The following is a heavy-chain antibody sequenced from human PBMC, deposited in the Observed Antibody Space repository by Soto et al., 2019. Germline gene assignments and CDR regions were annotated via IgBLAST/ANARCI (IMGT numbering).Heavy chain of an antibody. V-gene: IGHV3-30*18. D-gene: IGHD6-13*01. CDR3: AKDWAEAAGEVNWFDP. CDR2: ISYDGSNK. CDR1: GFTFSSYG. J-gene: IGHJ5*02. Sequence: QVQLVESGGGVVQPGRSLRLSCAASGFTFSSYGMHWVRQAPGKGLEWVAVISYDGSNKYYADSVKGRFTISRDNSKNTLYLQMNSLRAEDTAVYYCAKDWAEAAGEVNWFDPWGQGTLVTVSS.